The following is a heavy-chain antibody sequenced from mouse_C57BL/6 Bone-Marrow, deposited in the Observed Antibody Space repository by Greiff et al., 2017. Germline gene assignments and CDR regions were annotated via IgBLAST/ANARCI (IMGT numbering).Heavy chain of an antibody. CDR3: ARSPWFAY. Sequence: VQLQQSGAELVRPGTSVTMSCKASGYSFTNYWIGWAQQRPGHGLEWLGDIYPGGGYTNYNEKFKGKATPTADKSSSTAYMQFSSLTSEDSAIYYCARSPWFAYWGQGTLVTVSA. V-gene: IGHV1-63*01. CDR1: GYSFTNYW. CDR2: IYPGGGYT. J-gene: IGHJ3*01.